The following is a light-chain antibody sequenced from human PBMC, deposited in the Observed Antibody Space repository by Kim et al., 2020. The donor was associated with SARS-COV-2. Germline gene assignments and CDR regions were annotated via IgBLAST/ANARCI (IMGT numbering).Light chain of an antibody. CDR3: YSAADNNRV. V-gene: IGLV3-27*01. Sequence: SYELTQPSSVSVSPGQTAWITCSGDVLAKKYARWFQQKPGQAPVLVIYKDSERPSGIPERFSGSSSGTTVTLTISGAQVEDEADYYCYSAADNNRVFGGGTKVTVL. CDR2: KDS. J-gene: IGLJ2*01. CDR1: VLAKKY.